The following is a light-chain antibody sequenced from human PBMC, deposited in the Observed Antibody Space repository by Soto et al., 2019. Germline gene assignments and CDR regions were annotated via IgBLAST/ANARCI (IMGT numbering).Light chain of an antibody. CDR3: CSYAGSQTWV. J-gene: IGLJ3*02. Sequence: QSVLTQPRSVSGSPGQSVTISCTGTSSDVGGYNYVSWYQQHPGKAPKLIIYDVSKRPSGVPDRFSGSRSGNTASLTISGLQAEDEAYYYCCSYAGSQTWVFGGGTQLTVL. V-gene: IGLV2-11*01. CDR1: SSDVGGYNY. CDR2: DVS.